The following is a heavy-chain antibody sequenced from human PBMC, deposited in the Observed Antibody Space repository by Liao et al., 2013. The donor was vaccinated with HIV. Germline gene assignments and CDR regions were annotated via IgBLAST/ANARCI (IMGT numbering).Heavy chain of an antibody. D-gene: IGHD5/OR15-5a*01. Sequence: QVQLQESGPGLVKPSETLSLTCTVSGGSISSYYWSWIRQPAGKGLEWIGRIYASGSTNYNPSLKSRLTISIDTSKNQFSLELTSVTAADTAVYYCAKAVPLYDSPYYYYYLDVWGKGTTVTVSS. V-gene: IGHV4-4*07. CDR2: IYASGST. CDR1: GGSISSYY. CDR3: AKAVPLYDSPYYYYYLDV. J-gene: IGHJ6*03.